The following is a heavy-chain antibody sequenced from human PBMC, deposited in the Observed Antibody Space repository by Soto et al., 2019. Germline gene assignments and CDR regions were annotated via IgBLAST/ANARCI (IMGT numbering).Heavy chain of an antibody. CDR1: GYSFTDYH. Sequence: GSVKVSCKASGYSFTDYHIHWVRQAPGQGLEWLGRINPKSGGTSTAQKFQGWVTMTTDTSISTASMELPRLTSDDTAIYYCARGDSTDCSNGVCSFFYNHDMDVWGQGTTVTVSS. J-gene: IGHJ6*02. D-gene: IGHD2-8*01. V-gene: IGHV1-2*04. CDR3: ARGDSTDCSNGVCSFFYNHDMDV. CDR2: INPKSGGT.